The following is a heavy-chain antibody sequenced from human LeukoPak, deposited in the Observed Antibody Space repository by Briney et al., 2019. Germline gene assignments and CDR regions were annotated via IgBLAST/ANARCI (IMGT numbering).Heavy chain of an antibody. CDR1: GFGFSDSY. Sequence: GGSLRLSCVVSGFGFSDSYMTWIRQTPGKGLEWLAYISGSGSDIYYADSVKGRFTISRDNAKNSLYLQMNSLRPDDTALYYCSTAPRLLIYWGHGTLVTVSS. CDR2: ISGSGSDI. D-gene: IGHD2-8*01. V-gene: IGHV3-11*01. J-gene: IGHJ4*01. CDR3: STAPRLLIY.